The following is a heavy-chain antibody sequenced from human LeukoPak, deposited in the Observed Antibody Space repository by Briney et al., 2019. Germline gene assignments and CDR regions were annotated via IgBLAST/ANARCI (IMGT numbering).Heavy chain of an antibody. V-gene: IGHV4-59*03. CDR3: GRCAVRGGGGFDT. J-gene: IGHJ5*02. CDR1: GGSISSYY. Sequence: SETVSLTCTVSGGSISSYYWSWIRQPPGKGLGGIGYIYYSGSTNYNPSLNSRVTISVTTSKNQSSLKMSSLTAGDTAVYYSGRCAVRGGGGFDTWGQGTLVTVSS. CDR2: IYYSGST. D-gene: IGHD3-10*01.